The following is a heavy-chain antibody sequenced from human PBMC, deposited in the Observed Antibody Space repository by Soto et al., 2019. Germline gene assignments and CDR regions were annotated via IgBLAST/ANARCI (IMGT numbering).Heavy chain of an antibody. V-gene: IGHV1-69*06. CDR1: GGTFSSYA. CDR3: ASPILNYDSSGYYAYYFDY. CDR2: IIPIFGTA. J-gene: IGHJ4*02. Sequence: SVKVSCKASGGTFSSYAISWVRQAPGQGLEWMGGIIPIFGTANYAQKFQGRVTITADKSTSTAYMELSSLRSEDTAVYYCASPILNYDSSGYYAYYFDYWGQGTLVTVSS. D-gene: IGHD3-22*01.